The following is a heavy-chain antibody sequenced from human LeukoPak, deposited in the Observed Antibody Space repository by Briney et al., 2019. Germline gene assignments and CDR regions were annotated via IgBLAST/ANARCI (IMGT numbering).Heavy chain of an antibody. CDR2: IDQDGGGK. D-gene: IGHD2-21*02. CDR3: ARGDWAPFDY. V-gene: IGHV3-7*01. Sequence: GGSLRLSCAASGFTFSDYWMNWVRQAPGKGLEWVANIDQDGGGKYYLDSVKGRFTISRDNSKSSLYLQIDSLRAEDTAVYYCARGDWAPFDYWGQGSLLTVSS. J-gene: IGHJ4*02. CDR1: GFTFSDYW.